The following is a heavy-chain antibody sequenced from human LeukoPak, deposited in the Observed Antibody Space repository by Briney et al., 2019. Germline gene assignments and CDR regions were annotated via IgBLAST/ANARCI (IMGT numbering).Heavy chain of an antibody. J-gene: IGHJ4*02. D-gene: IGHD6-19*01. CDR1: GYTFTSYA. CDR3: AREGRQWLTPDDY. V-gene: IGHV7-4-1*02. Sequence: ASVNVSCKASGYTFTSYAMNWVRQAPGQGLEWMGWINTNTGNPTYAQGFTGRFVFSLDTSVSTAYLQISSLKAEDTAVYYRAREGRQWLTPDDYWGQGTLVTVSS. CDR2: INTNTGNP.